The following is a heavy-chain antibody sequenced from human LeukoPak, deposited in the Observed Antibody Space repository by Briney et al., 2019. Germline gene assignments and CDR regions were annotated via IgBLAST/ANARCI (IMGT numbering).Heavy chain of an antibody. CDR3: AREWDNPSAFDI. J-gene: IGHJ3*02. V-gene: IGHV3-30*04. D-gene: IGHD1-14*01. CDR1: GFTFSSYA. Sequence: PGGSLRLSCAASGFTFSSYAMHWVRQAPGKGLEWVAVISYDGSNKYYADSVKGRFTISRDNSKNTLYLQMNSLRAEDTAVYYCAREWDNPSAFDIWGQGTMVTVSS. CDR2: ISYDGSNK.